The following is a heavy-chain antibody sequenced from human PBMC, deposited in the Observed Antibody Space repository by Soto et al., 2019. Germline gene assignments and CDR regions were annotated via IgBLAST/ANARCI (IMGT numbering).Heavy chain of an antibody. V-gene: IGHV4-31*03. CDR1: GGSISSGVYY. CDR2: IYYSGST. J-gene: IGHJ4*02. D-gene: IGHD2-15*01. Sequence: ASETLSLTCTVSGGSISSGVYYWSWIRQHPGKGLEWIGYIYYSGSTYYNPSLKSRVTISVDTSKNQFSLKLSSVTAADTAVYYCARGQLTATRREFDYWGQGTLVTVSS. CDR3: ARGQLTATRREFDY.